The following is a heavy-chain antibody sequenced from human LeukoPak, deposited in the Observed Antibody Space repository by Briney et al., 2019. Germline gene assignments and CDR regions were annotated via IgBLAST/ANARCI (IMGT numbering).Heavy chain of an antibody. CDR1: GYSFTNCW. CDR3: ARARNGDSFWTN. D-gene: IGHD3/OR15-3a*01. J-gene: IGHJ4*02. Sequence: GESLKISCKDSGYSFTNCWIGWVRQMPGKGLEWMGIIYAGGSDTRYSPSSQGQVTISADKSISTAYLQWSSLKASDTAMYYCARARNGDSFWTNWGQGTLVTVSS. CDR2: IYAGGSDT. V-gene: IGHV5-51*01.